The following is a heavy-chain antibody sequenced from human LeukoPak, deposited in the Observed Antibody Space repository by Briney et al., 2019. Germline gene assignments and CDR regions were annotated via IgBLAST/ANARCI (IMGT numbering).Heavy chain of an antibody. Sequence: GGSPRLSSAASGVTGSSSYMSWVRQALGRGLEWVSVIYSGGSTYYADSVKGRFTISRDNSKNTLYLQMNSLRGEDTAVYYCARAYCGGDCYWYYFDYWGQGTLVTVSS. CDR1: GVTGSSSY. J-gene: IGHJ4*02. CDR2: IYSGGST. CDR3: ARAYCGGDCYWYYFDY. V-gene: IGHV3-53*01. D-gene: IGHD2-21*02.